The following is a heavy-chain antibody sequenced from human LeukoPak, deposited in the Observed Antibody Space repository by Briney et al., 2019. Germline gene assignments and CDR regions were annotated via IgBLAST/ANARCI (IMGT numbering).Heavy chain of an antibody. CDR2: ISGSGGST. J-gene: IGHJ3*02. Sequence: PGGSLSLSCAASGFTFSSYWMHWVRQAPGKGLEWVSAISGSGGSTYYADSVKGRFTISRGNAKNSMYLQMNSLRAEDTAVYYCARDVLLWFGESPNAFDIWGQGTMVTVSS. CDR1: GFTFSSYW. D-gene: IGHD3-10*01. CDR3: ARDVLLWFGESPNAFDI. V-gene: IGHV3-21*01.